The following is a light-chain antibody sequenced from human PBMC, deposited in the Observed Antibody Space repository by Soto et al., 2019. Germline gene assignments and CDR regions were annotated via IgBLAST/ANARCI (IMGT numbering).Light chain of an antibody. CDR3: QQYGTTLWT. J-gene: IGKJ1*01. CDR2: EAS. Sequence: IVMTQSPATLSSSPGERAPLSCVSSQSVSSYLAGYQQKPGQAPRLLMYEASNRATGIPARFSGGGSGTDFTLTISSLEPEDFAVYYCQQYGTTLWTFGQGTKVDIK. V-gene: IGKV3-11*01. CDR1: QSVSSY.